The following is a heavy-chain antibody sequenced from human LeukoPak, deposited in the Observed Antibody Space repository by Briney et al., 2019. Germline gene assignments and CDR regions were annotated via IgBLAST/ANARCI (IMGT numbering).Heavy chain of an antibody. CDR1: GYTFTDYY. Sequence: EASVKVSCKASGYTFTDYYMHWMRQAPGQGPEWMGWMNPNSGGTNYAQKFQGGVTMTRDTSITTAYMELSSLRSDDTAVYYCAPRRVAADKGFDYWGQGTLVTVSS. CDR3: APRRVAADKGFDY. V-gene: IGHV1-2*02. J-gene: IGHJ4*02. CDR2: MNPNSGGT. D-gene: IGHD6-19*01.